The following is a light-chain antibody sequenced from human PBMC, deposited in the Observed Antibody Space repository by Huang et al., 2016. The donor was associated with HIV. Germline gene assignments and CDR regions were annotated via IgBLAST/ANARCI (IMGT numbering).Light chain of an antibody. Sequence: EVVLTQSPGTLSLSPGGRATLSCKASQIIRGSYLAWYQQKPGQPPRLLLFGASTRASGTPVRFSGAGSGTDCNLTITGLKTDDFALYFCHHYEGFNFGQGTRLDIK. CDR1: QIIRGSY. CDR2: GAS. CDR3: HHYEGFN. V-gene: IGKV3-20*01. J-gene: IGKJ2*01.